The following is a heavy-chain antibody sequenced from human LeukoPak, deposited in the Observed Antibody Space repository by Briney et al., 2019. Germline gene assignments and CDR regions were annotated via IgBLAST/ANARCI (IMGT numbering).Heavy chain of an antibody. Sequence: SETLSLTCAVYGGSFSGYYWSWIRQPPGNGLEWIGEINHSGSTNYNPSLKSRVTISVDTSKNLFSLKLSSVTAADTAVYYCARALPSSIAAPRSYIFDYWGQGTLVTVSS. CDR1: GGSFSGYY. CDR3: ARALPSSIAAPRSYIFDY. D-gene: IGHD6-6*01. J-gene: IGHJ4*02. V-gene: IGHV4-34*01. CDR2: INHSGST.